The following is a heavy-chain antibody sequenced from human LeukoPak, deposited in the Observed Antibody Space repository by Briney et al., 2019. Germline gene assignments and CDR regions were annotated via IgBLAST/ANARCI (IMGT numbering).Heavy chain of an antibody. CDR2: INHSGST. D-gene: IGHD4-23*01. Sequence: PSETLSLTCAVYGGSFSGYYWSWIRQPPGKGLEWIGEINHSGSTNYNPPLKSRVTISVDTSKNHFSLKLSSVTAADTAIYYCARSFYGGNSDYWGQGTLLTVSS. J-gene: IGHJ4*02. CDR3: ARSFYGGNSDY. CDR1: GGSFSGYY. V-gene: IGHV4-34*01.